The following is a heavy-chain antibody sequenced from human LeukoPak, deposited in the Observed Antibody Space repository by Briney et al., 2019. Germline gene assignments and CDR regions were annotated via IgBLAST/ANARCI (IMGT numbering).Heavy chain of an antibody. CDR2: IIPVLDIT. CDR1: GGTFSSYA. J-gene: IGHJ4*02. V-gene: IGHV1-69*04. D-gene: IGHD4-17*01. Sequence: ASVKVSCKASGGTFSSYAISWVRQAPGQGLEWMGRIIPVLDITNYAQKFQGRVTITTHRSTNTAYMELSSLRSDDTAVYYCARPRGTVTTYAFDYWGQGTLVIVSS. CDR3: ARPRGTVTTYAFDY.